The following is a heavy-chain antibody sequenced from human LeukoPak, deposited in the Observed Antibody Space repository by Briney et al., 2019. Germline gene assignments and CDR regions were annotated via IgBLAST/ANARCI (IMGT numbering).Heavy chain of an antibody. CDR1: GFTFSSYG. CDR3: AAGCCSSTSCGWFDP. D-gene: IGHD2-2*01. V-gene: IGHV3-30*03. Sequence: GRSLRLSCAASGFTFSSYGMHWVRQAPGKGLEWVAVISYDGSNKYYADSVKGRFTISRDNSKNTLYLQMNSLRAEDTAVYYCAAGCCSSTSCGWFDPWGQGTLVTVSS. CDR2: ISYDGSNK. J-gene: IGHJ5*02.